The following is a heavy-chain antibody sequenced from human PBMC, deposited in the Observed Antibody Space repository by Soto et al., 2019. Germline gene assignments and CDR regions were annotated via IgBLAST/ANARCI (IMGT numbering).Heavy chain of an antibody. CDR1: GGSFSGYY. D-gene: IGHD2-2*01. J-gene: IGHJ3*02. CDR3: ARGPLGSTSQHDAFDI. V-gene: IGHV4-34*01. CDR2: INHSGST. Sequence: QVQLQQWGAGLLKPSETLSLTCAVYGGSFSGYYWSWIRQPPGKGLEWIGEINHSGSTNYNPSLKSRVTISVDTSKNQFSLKLSSVTAADTAVYYCARGPLGSTSQHDAFDIWGQGTIVTVSS.